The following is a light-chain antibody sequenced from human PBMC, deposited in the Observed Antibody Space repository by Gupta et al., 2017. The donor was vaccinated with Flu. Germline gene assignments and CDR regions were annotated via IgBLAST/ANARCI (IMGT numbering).Light chain of an antibody. CDR2: KAS. J-gene: IGKJ4*01. CDR1: QSISGW. V-gene: IGKV1-5*03. CDR3: QQYSAYSIT. Sequence: DIQMTQSPSTLSASVGDRVTITCRASQSISGWLAWHQQKPGKAPKLLIYKASTLESGVPSRFSGSGYGTEFTLTIGRLQPDDFATYYCQQYSAYSITFGGGTRVEI.